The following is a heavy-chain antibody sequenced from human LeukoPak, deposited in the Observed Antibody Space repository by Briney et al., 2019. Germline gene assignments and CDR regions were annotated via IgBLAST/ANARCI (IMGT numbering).Heavy chain of an antibody. D-gene: IGHD3-16*01. CDR2: INHSGST. CDR3: ARGHKGGRFDY. Sequence: KPSETLSHTCAVYGGSFSGYYWSWIRQPPGKGLEWIGEINHSGSTNYNPSLKSRVTISVDTSKNQFSLKLSSVTAADTAVYYCARGHKGGRFDYWGQGTLVTVSS. J-gene: IGHJ4*02. V-gene: IGHV4-34*01. CDR1: GGSFSGYY.